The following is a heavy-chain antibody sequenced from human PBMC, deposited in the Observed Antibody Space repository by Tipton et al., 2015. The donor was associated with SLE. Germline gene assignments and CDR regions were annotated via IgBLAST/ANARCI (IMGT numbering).Heavy chain of an antibody. CDR3: ARDSPYDSSGYYSDY. Sequence: TLSLTCTVSGGSISSSSYYWGWIRQPPGKGLEWIGSIYYSGSTYYNPSLKSRVTISVDTSKNQFSLKLCSVTAADTTIYYCARDSPYDSSGYYSDYWGQGTQVTVSS. V-gene: IGHV4-39*07. J-gene: IGHJ4*02. CDR1: GGSISSSSYY. D-gene: IGHD3-22*01. CDR2: IYYSGST.